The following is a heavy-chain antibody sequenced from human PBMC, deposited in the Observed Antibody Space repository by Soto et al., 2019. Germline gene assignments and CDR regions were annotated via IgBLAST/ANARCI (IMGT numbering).Heavy chain of an antibody. J-gene: IGHJ4*02. CDR3: ARDPYLGDHQY. CDR1: GYTFTTYG. D-gene: IGHD3-16*01. CDR2: ISAYSGKT. Sequence: QVPLVQSGGEVKKPGASVKVSCKTSGYTFTTYGISWVRQAPGQGLEWVGWISAYSGKTHYAQKFQGKVTMTTVTSTNTAYLELRSLRSDDTAVYYCARDPYLGDHQYWGQGTLVTVSS. V-gene: IGHV1-18*01.